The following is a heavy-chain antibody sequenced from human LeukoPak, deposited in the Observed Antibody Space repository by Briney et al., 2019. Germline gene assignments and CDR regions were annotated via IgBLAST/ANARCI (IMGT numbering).Heavy chain of an antibody. D-gene: IGHD4/OR15-4a*01. CDR3: ARRAGAYSHPYDY. CDR2: IYSDNK. Sequence: PGGSLRLSCTVSGFTFSSNSMSWVRQAPGKGLEWVSFIYSDNKHYSNSVKGRFTISIDNSKNTLYLQMNSLRAEDTAVYYCARRAGAYSHPYDYWGQGTLVTVSS. J-gene: IGHJ4*02. CDR1: GFTFSSNS. V-gene: IGHV3-53*01.